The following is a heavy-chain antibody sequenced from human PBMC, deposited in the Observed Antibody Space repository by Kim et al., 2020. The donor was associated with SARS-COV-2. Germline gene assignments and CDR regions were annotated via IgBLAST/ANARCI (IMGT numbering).Heavy chain of an antibody. D-gene: IGHD3-3*01. Sequence: ADSVKGRFTTSRENSKNTLYLRMNSLRAEDTAVYYCARVYDFWSGYYTNYWGQGTLVTVSS. V-gene: IGHV3-30*03. CDR3: ARVYDFWSGYYTNY. J-gene: IGHJ4*02.